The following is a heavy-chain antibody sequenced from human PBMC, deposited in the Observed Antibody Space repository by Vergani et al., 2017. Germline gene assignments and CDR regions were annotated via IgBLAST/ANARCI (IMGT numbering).Heavy chain of an antibody. V-gene: IGHV4-39*07. D-gene: IGHD3-22*01. CDR3: ARGGGYYYDSSGYWGGMDV. CDR2: IYYSGST. Sequence: QLQLPESGPGLVKPSETLSLTCTVSGGSLSSSSYYWGWIRQPPGKGLEWIGSIYYSGSTYYNPSLKSRVTISVDTSKNQFSLKLSSVTAAETAVYYCARGGGYYYDSSGYWGGMDVWGQGTTVTVSS. J-gene: IGHJ6*02. CDR1: GGSLSSSSYY.